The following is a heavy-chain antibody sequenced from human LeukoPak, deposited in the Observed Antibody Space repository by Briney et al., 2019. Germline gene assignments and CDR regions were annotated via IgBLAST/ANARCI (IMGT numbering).Heavy chain of an antibody. J-gene: IGHJ4*02. CDR3: ARGGSGSTYYFDY. D-gene: IGHD3-10*01. CDR1: GGSISSGGYY. Sequence: TSETLSLTCTVSGGSISSGGYYWSWIRQHPGKGLEWIGYIYYSGSTYYNPSLKSRVTISVDTSKNQFSLKLSSVTAADTAVYYCARGGSGSTYYFDYWGQGTLVTVSS. V-gene: IGHV4-31*03. CDR2: IYYSGST.